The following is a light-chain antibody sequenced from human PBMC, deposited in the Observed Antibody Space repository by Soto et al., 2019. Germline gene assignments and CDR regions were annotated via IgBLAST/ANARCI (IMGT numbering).Light chain of an antibody. Sequence: EIVLTQSPATLSLSPGERATLSCRASQSVSSYLAWYQQKPGQAPRLLIYDASNRATGIPARFSGSGSGTDFTLTISSLEPEDLAVYYCQQRSNWVINFGPGTKVDIK. CDR2: DAS. CDR3: QQRSNWVIN. J-gene: IGKJ3*01. V-gene: IGKV3-11*01. CDR1: QSVSSY.